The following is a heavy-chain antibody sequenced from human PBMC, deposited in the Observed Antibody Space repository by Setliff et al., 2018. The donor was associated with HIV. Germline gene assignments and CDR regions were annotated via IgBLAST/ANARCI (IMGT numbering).Heavy chain of an antibody. CDR1: GGSISSSSYY. CDR2: FHYSAST. J-gene: IGHJ4*02. V-gene: IGHV4-39*01. CDR3: ARASSGYYSRFDY. D-gene: IGHD3-22*01. Sequence: SETLSLTCNVSGGSISSSSYYWGWIRQPPGKGLEWIGSFHYSASTSYNPSLRRRVTISVDTSKNQFSLKLSSVTAADTAVYYCARASSGYYSRFDYWGQGTLVTVSS.